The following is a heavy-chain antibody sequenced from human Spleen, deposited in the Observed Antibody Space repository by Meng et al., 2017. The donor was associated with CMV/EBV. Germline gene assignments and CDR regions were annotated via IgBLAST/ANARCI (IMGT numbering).Heavy chain of an antibody. J-gene: IGHJ5*02. CDR1: GGSISDYY. V-gene: IGHV4-59*01. D-gene: IGHD4-23*01. CDR3: AREQRGGGWFDP. CDR2: IFYSGST. Sequence: SETLSLTCTVSGGSISDYYWSWIRQPPGKGLEWIGYIFYSGSTNYNPSLKSRVTMSVDTSKNQFSLKLSSVTAADTAVYYCAREQRGGGWFDPWGQGMLVTVSS.